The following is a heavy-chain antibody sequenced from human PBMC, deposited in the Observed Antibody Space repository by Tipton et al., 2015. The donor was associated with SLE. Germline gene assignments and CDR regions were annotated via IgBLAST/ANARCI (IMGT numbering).Heavy chain of an antibody. V-gene: IGHV4-61*02. D-gene: IGHD2-2*01. J-gene: IGHJ6*03. CDR2: IYTRGST. CDR3: ARELPGATSYYYYMDV. CDR1: GGSISSGSYY. Sequence: TLSLTCTVSGGSISSGSYYWSWIRQPAGKGLEWIGRIYTRGSTNSNPSLKSRVTMSLDTSKNQPSRKLTSVTAADTAVYYCARELPGATSYYYYMDVWGKGTTVTISS.